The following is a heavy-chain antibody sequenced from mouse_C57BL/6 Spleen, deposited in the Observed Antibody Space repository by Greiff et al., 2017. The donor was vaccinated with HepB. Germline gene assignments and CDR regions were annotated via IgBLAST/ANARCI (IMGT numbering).Heavy chain of an antibody. Sequence: DVMLVESGGGLVKPGGSLKLSCAASGFTFSSYAMSWVRQTPEKRLEWVATISDGGSYTYYPDNVKGRFTISRDNAKNNLYLQMSHLKSEDTAMYYCASEGEDDGYYWFAYWGQGTLVTVSA. CDR1: GFTFSSYA. V-gene: IGHV5-4*03. D-gene: IGHD2-3*01. CDR2: ISDGGSYT. J-gene: IGHJ3*01. CDR3: ASEGEDDGYYWFAY.